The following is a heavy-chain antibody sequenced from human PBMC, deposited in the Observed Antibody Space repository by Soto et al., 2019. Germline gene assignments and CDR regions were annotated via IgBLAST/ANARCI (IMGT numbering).Heavy chain of an antibody. J-gene: IGHJ4*02. V-gene: IGHV4-59*12. Sequence: PSERLSLTCTSSGGSICSYFCGWIRQPPGKGLEWIGYIYYSGSTNYNPSLKSRVTISVDRSKNQFSLKLSSVTAADTAVYYCARGMTTVTTLDYWGQGTLVTVS. CDR3: ARGMTTVTTLDY. CDR1: GGSICSYF. CDR2: IYYSGST. D-gene: IGHD4-4*01.